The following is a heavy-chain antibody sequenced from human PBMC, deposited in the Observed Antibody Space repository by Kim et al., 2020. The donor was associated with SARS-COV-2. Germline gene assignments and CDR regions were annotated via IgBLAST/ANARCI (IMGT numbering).Heavy chain of an antibody. D-gene: IGHD3-22*01. CDR3: AKDRDQIVVVITFDY. Sequence: DSANGRFTTSRDNSKNTLYLQMNSLRAEDTAVYYCAKDRDQIVVVITFDYWGQGTLVTVSS. J-gene: IGHJ4*02. V-gene: IGHV3-23*01.